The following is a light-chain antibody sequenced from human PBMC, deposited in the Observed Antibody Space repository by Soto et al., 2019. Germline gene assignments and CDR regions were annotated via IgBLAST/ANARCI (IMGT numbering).Light chain of an antibody. V-gene: IGKV1-9*01. CDR1: QDISTY. J-gene: IGKJ4*01. Sequence: DVQLTQSPSFLSASVGDRVSITCRASQDISTYLAWYQQKPGKAPTLLIYAASTLQTGIPSRFSGSGSGTEFTLTISCLQPEDFATFFCQQLNGYPLTFGGGTKVEI. CDR3: QQLNGYPLT. CDR2: AAS.